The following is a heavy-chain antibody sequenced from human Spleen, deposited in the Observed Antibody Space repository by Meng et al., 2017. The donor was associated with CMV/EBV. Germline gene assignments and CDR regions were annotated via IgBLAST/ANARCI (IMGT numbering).Heavy chain of an antibody. D-gene: IGHD5-24*01. CDR3: ARRPHVDYYFDS. J-gene: IGHJ4*02. CDR2: ISSSGNTI. Sequence: GESLKISCAASGFTFSNYEMTWIRQVAGKGLQYVSYISSSGNTIYYADSMKGRVTISRDNAKNSLYLQMNSLRAEDTAIYYCARRPHVDYYFDSWGQGTLVTVSS. CDR1: GFTFSNYE. V-gene: IGHV3-48*03.